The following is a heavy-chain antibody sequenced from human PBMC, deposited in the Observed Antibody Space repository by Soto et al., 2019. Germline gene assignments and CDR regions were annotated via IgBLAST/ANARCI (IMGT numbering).Heavy chain of an antibody. Sequence: QVQLVQSGAEEKKPGASVKVSCKASGYTFTGYAMHWVRQAPGQRLEWMGWIKAGNGNTKYSLKFQGRVTITRDTSESTAYMELSSLRSEDTGVYYCARAVAVDADFDYWGRGTLITVSS. CDR2: IKAGNGNT. V-gene: IGHV1-3*05. J-gene: IGHJ4*02. CDR1: GYTFTGYA. D-gene: IGHD6-19*01. CDR3: ARAVAVDADFDY.